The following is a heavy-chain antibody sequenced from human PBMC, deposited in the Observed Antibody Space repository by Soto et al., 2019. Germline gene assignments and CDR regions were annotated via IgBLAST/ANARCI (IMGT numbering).Heavy chain of an antibody. D-gene: IGHD3-10*01. Sequence: GGSLRLSCAASGFTFSSYAMHRVRQAPGKGLEWVAVISYDGSNKYYADSVKGRFTISRDNSKNTLYLQMNSLRAEDTAVYYCARAEGGSGSYYYYGMDVWGQGTTVTVSS. V-gene: IGHV3-30-3*01. CDR2: ISYDGSNK. CDR1: GFTFSSYA. J-gene: IGHJ6*02. CDR3: ARAEGGSGSYYYYGMDV.